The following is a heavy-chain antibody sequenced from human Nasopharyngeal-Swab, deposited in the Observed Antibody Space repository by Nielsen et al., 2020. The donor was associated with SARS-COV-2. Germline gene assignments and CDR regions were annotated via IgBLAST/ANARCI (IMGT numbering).Heavy chain of an antibody. CDR1: GFTFSSYA. D-gene: IGHD6-13*01. V-gene: IGHV3-30-3*02. Sequence: SCAASGFTFSSYAMHWVRQAPGKGLEWVAVISYDGSNKYYADSVKGRFTISRDNSKNTLYLQMNSLRAEDTAVYYCAKWLSIAAAYDYWGQGTLVTVSS. J-gene: IGHJ4*02. CDR2: ISYDGSNK. CDR3: AKWLSIAAAYDY.